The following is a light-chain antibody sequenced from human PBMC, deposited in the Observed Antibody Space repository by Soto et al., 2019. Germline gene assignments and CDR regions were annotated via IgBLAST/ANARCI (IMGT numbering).Light chain of an antibody. Sequence: QSALAQPASVSGSPGQSITISCTGTGSDVGYYNYVSWYQHHPGKAPKLMIYEVSNRPSGVSNRFSGSKSGNTASLTISWLQAEDEADYYCTSFTATSTYVFGTGTKAPS. CDR3: TSFTATSTYV. J-gene: IGLJ1*01. V-gene: IGLV2-14*01. CDR1: GSDVGYYNY. CDR2: EVS.